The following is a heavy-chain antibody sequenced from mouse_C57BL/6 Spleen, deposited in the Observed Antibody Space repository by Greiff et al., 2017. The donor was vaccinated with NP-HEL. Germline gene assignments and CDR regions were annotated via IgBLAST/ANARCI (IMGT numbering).Heavy chain of an antibody. V-gene: IGHV14-4*01. CDR3: TTPRSSYDYAMDY. CDR1: GFNIKGDY. CDR2: IDPENGDT. Sequence: EVQLQQSGAELVRPGASVKLSCTASGFNIKGDYMHWVKQRPEQGLEWIGWIDPENGDTEYASKFQGKATITADTSSNTAYLQLSSLTSEDTAVYYCTTPRSSYDYAMDYWGQGTSVTVSS. D-gene: IGHD1-1*01. J-gene: IGHJ4*01.